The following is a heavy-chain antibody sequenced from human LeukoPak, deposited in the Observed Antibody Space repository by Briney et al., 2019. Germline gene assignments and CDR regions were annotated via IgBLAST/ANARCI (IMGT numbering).Heavy chain of an antibody. CDR1: GGTFSSYA. J-gene: IGHJ4*02. Sequence: GASVKVSCKASGGTFSSYAISWVRQAPGQGLEWMGGIIPILGIANYAQEFQGRVTITADKSTSTAYMELSSLRSEDTAVYYCAREDGGYSYGYNPAYYFDYWGQGTLVTVSS. V-gene: IGHV1-69*04. CDR2: IIPILGIA. CDR3: AREDGGYSYGYNPAYYFDY. D-gene: IGHD5-18*01.